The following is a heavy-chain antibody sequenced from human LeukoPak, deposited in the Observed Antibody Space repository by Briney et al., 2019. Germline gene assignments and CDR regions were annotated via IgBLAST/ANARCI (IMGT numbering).Heavy chain of an antibody. J-gene: IGHJ4*02. Sequence: ASVKVSCKASGYTFTGYYMHWVRQAPGQGLEWMGWINPNSGGTNYAQKFQGRVTMTRDTSISTVYMELSTLRSDDTAVYYCARVSGLDYGDYRLEYWGQGTLVTVSS. D-gene: IGHD4-17*01. CDR1: GYTFTGYY. CDR3: ARVSGLDYGDYRLEY. V-gene: IGHV1-2*02. CDR2: INPNSGGT.